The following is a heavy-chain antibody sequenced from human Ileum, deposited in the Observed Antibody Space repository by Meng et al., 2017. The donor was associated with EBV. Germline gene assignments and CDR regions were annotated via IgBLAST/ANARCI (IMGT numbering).Heavy chain of an antibody. CDR2: INTDNGET. J-gene: IGHJ4*02. V-gene: IGHV1-3*04. D-gene: IGHD3/OR15-3a*01. Sequence: QVQRGQCGVEGTKPLASVNIACKGSGCTFDWYPIHWVRQAAGQRPEWMGRINTDNGETEFSQKFQGRVTINRDKSATTAYMELISLRSEDTDVYYCASRPGFNIGPFDFWGQGTLVTVSS. CDR3: ASRPGFNIGPFDF. CDR1: GCTFDWYP.